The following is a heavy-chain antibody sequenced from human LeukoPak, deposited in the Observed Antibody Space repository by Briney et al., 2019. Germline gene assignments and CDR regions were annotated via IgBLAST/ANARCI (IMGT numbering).Heavy chain of an antibody. D-gene: IGHD3-10*01. CDR3: AKSITMVRGVQYYFDY. CDR2: ISSSSSYI. J-gene: IGHJ4*02. Sequence: AGGSLRLSCAASGFTFSSYSMNWVRQAPGKGLEWVSSISSSSSYIYYADSVKGRFTISRDNAKNSLYLQMNSLRAEDTAVYYCAKSITMVRGVQYYFDYWGQGTLVTVSS. CDR1: GFTFSSYS. V-gene: IGHV3-21*04.